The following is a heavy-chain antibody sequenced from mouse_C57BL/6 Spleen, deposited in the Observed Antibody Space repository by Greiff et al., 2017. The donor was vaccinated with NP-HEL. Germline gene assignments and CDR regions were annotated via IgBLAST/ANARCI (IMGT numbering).Heavy chain of an antibody. CDR1: GYTFTEYT. Sequence: QVHVKQSGAELVKPGASVKLSCKASGYTFTEYTIHWVKQRSGQGLEWIGWFYPGSGSIKYNEKFKDKATLTADKSSSTVYMELSRLTSEDSAVYFCARHGVSYYSNPYYFDYWGQGTTLTVSS. D-gene: IGHD2-5*01. J-gene: IGHJ2*01. CDR2: FYPGSGSI. V-gene: IGHV1-62-2*01. CDR3: ARHGVSYYSNPYYFDY.